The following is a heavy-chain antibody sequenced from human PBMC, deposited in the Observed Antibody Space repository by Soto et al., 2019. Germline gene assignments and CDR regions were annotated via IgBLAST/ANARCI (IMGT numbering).Heavy chain of an antibody. CDR2: ISGSGVST. J-gene: IGHJ4*02. CDR1: GFTFSSYA. D-gene: IGHD6-19*01. Sequence: PGGSLRLSCAASGFTFSSYAMTWVRQAPGKGLEWVSAISGSGVSTYYADSVKGRFTISRDNSKNTLYLQMNSLRAEDTAAYYCAGRSGGRFHFDYWGQGTQVTVSS. CDR3: AGRSGGRFHFDY. V-gene: IGHV3-23*01.